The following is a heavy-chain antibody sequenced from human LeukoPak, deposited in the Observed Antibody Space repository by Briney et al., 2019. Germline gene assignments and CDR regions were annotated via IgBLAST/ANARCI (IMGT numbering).Heavy chain of an antibody. Sequence: SETLSLTCTVSGGSISSYYWSWIRQPPGKGLEWIGYIYYSGSTNYNPSLKSRVTISVDTSKNQFSLKLSSVTAADTAVYYCARGYYDFWSGYFDYWGQGTLVTVSS. J-gene: IGHJ4*02. CDR2: IYYSGST. V-gene: IGHV4-59*01. D-gene: IGHD3-3*01. CDR1: GGSISSYY. CDR3: ARGYYDFWSGYFDY.